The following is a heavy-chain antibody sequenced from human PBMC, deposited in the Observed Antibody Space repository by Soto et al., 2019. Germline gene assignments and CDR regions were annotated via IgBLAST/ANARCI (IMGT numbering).Heavy chain of an antibody. CDR1: GFTFSSYA. CDR2: ISYDGSNK. V-gene: IGHV3-30-3*01. J-gene: IGHJ4*02. Sequence: GGSLRLSCAASGFTFSSYAMHWVRQAPGKGLEWVAVISYDGSNKYYADSVKGRFTISRDNSKNTLYLQMNSLRAEDTAVYYCARDRIQLWDFDYWGQGTLVTVSS. D-gene: IGHD5-18*01. CDR3: ARDRIQLWDFDY.